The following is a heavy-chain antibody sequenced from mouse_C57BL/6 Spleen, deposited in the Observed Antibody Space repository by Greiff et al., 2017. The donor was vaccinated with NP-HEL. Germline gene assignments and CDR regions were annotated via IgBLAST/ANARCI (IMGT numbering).Heavy chain of an antibody. J-gene: IGHJ3*01. Sequence: QVQLQQSGPELVKPGASVKISCKASGYAFSSSWMNWVKQRPGKGLEWIGRIYPGDGDTNYNGKFKGKATLTADKSSSTAYMQLSSLTSEDSAVYFCARRRPWDEGFAYWGQGTLVTVSA. CDR2: IYPGDGDT. CDR3: ARRRPWDEGFAY. D-gene: IGHD4-1*01. CDR1: GYAFSSSW. V-gene: IGHV1-82*01.